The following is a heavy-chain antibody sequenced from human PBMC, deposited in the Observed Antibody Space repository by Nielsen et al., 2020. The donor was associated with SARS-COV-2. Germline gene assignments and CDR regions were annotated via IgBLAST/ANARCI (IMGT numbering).Heavy chain of an antibody. CDR2: ISGSGGST. CDR1: GFTFSSYA. CDR3: ARGLVDIVATISIYYYGMDV. D-gene: IGHD5-12*01. J-gene: IGHJ6*02. V-gene: IGHV3-23*01. Sequence: GGSLRLSCAASGFTFSSYAMSWVRQAPGKGLEWVSAISGSGGSTYYADSVKGRFTISRDNAKNSLYLQMNSLRAEDTAVYYCARGLVDIVATISIYYYGMDVWGQGTTVTVSS.